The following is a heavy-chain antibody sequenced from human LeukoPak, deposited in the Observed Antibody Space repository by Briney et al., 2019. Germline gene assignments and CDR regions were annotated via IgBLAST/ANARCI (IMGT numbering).Heavy chain of an antibody. CDR3: AKYWSLDY. V-gene: IGHV3-30*02. Sequence: GGSLRLSCAASGFTFSSYSMNWVRQSPGKGLEWVAFIRYDGCNKYHADSVKGRFTISRDNSKNTLYLQMNSLRGEDTAVYYCAKYWSLDYWGQGTLVTVSS. CDR2: IRYDGCNK. J-gene: IGHJ4*02. CDR1: GFTFSSYS. D-gene: IGHD2-15*01.